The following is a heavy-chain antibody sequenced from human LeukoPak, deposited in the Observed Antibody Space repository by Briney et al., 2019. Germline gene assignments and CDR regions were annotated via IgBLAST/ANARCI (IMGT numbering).Heavy chain of an antibody. J-gene: IGHJ4*02. Sequence: GGSLRLSCAASGFSFSSYAMNWVRQAPGKGLEWVSIIFGNGDTTYYADSVKGRFTVSRDNSKNTLYLQMNSLRAEDTAVYYCAKRAPFGDLLSSFDYWGQGTLVTVSS. V-gene: IGHV3-23*01. CDR1: GFSFSSYA. CDR2: IFGNGDTT. CDR3: AKRAPFGDLLSSFDY. D-gene: IGHD2/OR15-2a*01.